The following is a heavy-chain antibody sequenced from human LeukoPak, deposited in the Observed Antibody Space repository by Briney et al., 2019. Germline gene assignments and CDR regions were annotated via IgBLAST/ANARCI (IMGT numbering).Heavy chain of an antibody. CDR1: GFTFSSYW. V-gene: IGHV3-7*01. J-gene: IGHJ5*02. D-gene: IGHD3-3*01. CDR3: ARDNTIFGVAHINH. Sequence: PGGSLRPSCAASGFTFSSYWMSWVRQAPGKGLEWVANVKQDGSDKYYVDSVKGRFTISRDNAKNSLYLQMNSLRAEDTAVYYCARDNTIFGVAHINHWGQGTLVTVSS. CDR2: VKQDGSDK.